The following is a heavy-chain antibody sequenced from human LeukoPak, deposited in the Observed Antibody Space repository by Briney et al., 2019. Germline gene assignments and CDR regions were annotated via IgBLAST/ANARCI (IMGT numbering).Heavy chain of an antibody. CDR2: INPGDSDT. V-gene: IGHV5-51*01. CDR3: ARRIGVVGVTEKPFDY. J-gene: IGHJ4*02. D-gene: IGHD6-13*01. Sequence: GESLKISCKGSGYSFTGSWINWVRQLPGQGLEWMGIINPGDSDTRYSPSFQGQVIITTDKTLNTAYLQWSSLKASDTAIYYCARRIGVVGVTEKPFDYWGQGTLVTVSS. CDR1: GYSFTGSW.